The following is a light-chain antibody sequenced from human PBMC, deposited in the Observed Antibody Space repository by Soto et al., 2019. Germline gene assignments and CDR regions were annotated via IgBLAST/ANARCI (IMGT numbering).Light chain of an antibody. CDR1: QGISSY. CDR3: QQLNSYPLT. CDR2: AAS. Sequence: DIQLTQSPSFLSASVGDRVTITCRASQGISSYLAWYQQKPGKAPKLLIYAASTLQSGVPSRFSGSGFGTEFTLTNSSLQPEDFATYYCQQLNSYPLTFGGGTKVEIK. J-gene: IGKJ4*01. V-gene: IGKV1-9*01.